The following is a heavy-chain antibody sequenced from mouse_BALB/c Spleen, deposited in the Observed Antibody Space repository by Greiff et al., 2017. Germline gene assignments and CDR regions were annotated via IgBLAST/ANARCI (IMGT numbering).Heavy chain of an antibody. CDR3: AREYDGYFHWYFDV. J-gene: IGHJ1*01. Sequence: VMLVESGPGLVAPSQSLSITCTVSGFSLTSYGVHWVRQPPGKGLEWLGVIWAGGSTNYNSALMSRLSISKDNSKSQVFLKMNSLQTDDTAMYYCAREYDGYFHWYFDVWGAGTTVTVSS. CDR1: GFSLTSYG. CDR2: IWAGGST. D-gene: IGHD2-3*01. V-gene: IGHV2-9*02.